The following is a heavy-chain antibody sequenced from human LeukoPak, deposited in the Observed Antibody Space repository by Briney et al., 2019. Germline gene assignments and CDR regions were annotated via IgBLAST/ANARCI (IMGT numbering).Heavy chain of an antibody. Sequence: SETLSLTCTVSGGSISSYYWSWIRQPPGKGLEWIGYIYYTGSTNYNSSLKSRVAISVDTSKNQFSLNLSSVTAADTAVYYCAKDPLRMGTRYCSSTSCYVWFDPWGQGTLVTVSS. CDR3: AKDPLRMGTRYCSSTSCYVWFDP. CDR1: GGSISSYY. D-gene: IGHD2-2*01. CDR2: IYYTGST. V-gene: IGHV4-59*12. J-gene: IGHJ5*02.